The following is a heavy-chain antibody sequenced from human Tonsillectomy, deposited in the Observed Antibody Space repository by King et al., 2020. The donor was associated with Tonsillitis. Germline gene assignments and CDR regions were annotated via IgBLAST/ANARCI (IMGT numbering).Heavy chain of an antibody. CDR1: GGSFSGNY. CDR2: INHSGST. Sequence: VQLQQWGAGLLKPSETLSLTCAVYGGSFSGNYWNWIHQPPGKGLEWIGAINHSGSTNYNPSLKSRVTISVDSSKNQFSLNLNSVTAADTAVYYCARAQYYYDSSGYDFWYYYMDVWGKGTTVTVSS. CDR3: ARAQYYYDSSGYDFWYYYMDV. V-gene: IGHV4-34*01. D-gene: IGHD3-22*01. J-gene: IGHJ6*03.